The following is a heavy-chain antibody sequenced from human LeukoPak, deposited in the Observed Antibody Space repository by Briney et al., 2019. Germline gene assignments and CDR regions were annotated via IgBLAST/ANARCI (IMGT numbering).Heavy chain of an antibody. V-gene: IGHV3-48*03. Sequence: PGGSLRLSCAASGFTFSSYEMNWVRQAPGKGLEWVSYISSSGSTIYYADSVKGRFTISRDNAKNSLYLQMNSLRAEDTAVYYCARVYFYCSGGTCYPVPYYYYGMDVWGQGTTVTVSS. CDR3: ARVYFYCSGGTCYPVPYYYYGMDV. J-gene: IGHJ6*02. D-gene: IGHD2-15*01. CDR1: GFTFSSYE. CDR2: ISSSGSTI.